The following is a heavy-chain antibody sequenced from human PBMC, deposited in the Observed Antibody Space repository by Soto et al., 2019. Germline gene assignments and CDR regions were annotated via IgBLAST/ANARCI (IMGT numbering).Heavy chain of an antibody. D-gene: IGHD2-15*01. Sequence: GASVKVSCKASGYTFTSYYMHWVRQAPGQGLEWMGIINPSGGSTSYAQKFQGRVTMTRDTSTSTVYMELSSLRSEDTAVYYCARDVVVVAATLAYGMDVWGQGTTVTVSS. J-gene: IGHJ6*02. CDR3: ARDVVVVAATLAYGMDV. CDR1: GYTFTSYY. V-gene: IGHV1-46*01. CDR2: INPSGGST.